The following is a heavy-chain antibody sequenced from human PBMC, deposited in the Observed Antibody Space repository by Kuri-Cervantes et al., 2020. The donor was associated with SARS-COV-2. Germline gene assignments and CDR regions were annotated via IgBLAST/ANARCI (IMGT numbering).Heavy chain of an antibody. Sequence: GGSLRLSCAASGFTFSGSAMHWVRQASGKGLEWVGRIRSKANSYATAYAASVKGRFTISRDDSKNTAYLQMNSLKTEDTAVYYCTREQNEGFYYYYGMDVWGQGTTVTVSS. CDR3: TREQNEGFYYYYGMDV. CDR1: GFTFSGSA. J-gene: IGHJ6*02. CDR2: IRSKANSYAT. V-gene: IGHV3-73*01.